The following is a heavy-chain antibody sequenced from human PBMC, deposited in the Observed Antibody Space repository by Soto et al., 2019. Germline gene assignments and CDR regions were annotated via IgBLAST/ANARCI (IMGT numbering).Heavy chain of an antibody. Sequence: SETLSLTCAVYGGSFSGYYWSWVRQPPGKGLEWTAEINHSGSTNYNPSLKSRVTISVDTSKNYFSLKLSFVTAADTAVYYCARGGGRITIFGVVIIGKYYFDYWGQGTLVTVSS. CDR2: INHSGST. V-gene: IGHV4-34*01. D-gene: IGHD3-3*01. CDR1: GGSFSGYY. CDR3: ARGGGRITIFGVVIIGKYYFDY. J-gene: IGHJ4*02.